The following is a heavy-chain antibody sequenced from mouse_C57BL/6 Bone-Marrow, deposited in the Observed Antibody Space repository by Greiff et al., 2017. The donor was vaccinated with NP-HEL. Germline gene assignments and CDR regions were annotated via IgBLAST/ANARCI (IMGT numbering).Heavy chain of an antibody. CDR2: IDPSDSYT. CDR1: GYTFTSYW. Sequence: VQLQQPGAELVKPGASVKLSCKASGYTFTSYWMQWVKQRPGQGLEWIGEIDPSDSYTNYNQKFKGKATLTVDTSSSTAYMQLSSLTSEDSAVYYCARRGYYWFAYWGQGTLVTVSA. CDR3: ARRGYYWFAY. D-gene: IGHD2-3*01. V-gene: IGHV1-50*01. J-gene: IGHJ3*01.